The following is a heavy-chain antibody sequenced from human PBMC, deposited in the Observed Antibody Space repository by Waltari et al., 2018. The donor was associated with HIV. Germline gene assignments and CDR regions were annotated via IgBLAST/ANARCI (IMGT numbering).Heavy chain of an antibody. CDR2: ISSKSVPM. J-gene: IGHJ6*02. V-gene: IGHV3-48*02. CDR3: ARGLHRGGHYFGMDV. D-gene: IGHD3-9*01. Sequence: EVQLVESGGGSVRPGGSLRLYCAASGFSFNTYAMNWVRQAPGKGLEWCSNISSKSVPMDDADSVKGRFTISRDNAKNSLYLQMNSLRDDDTAVYYCARGLHRGGHYFGMDVWGRGTTVIVSS. CDR1: GFSFNTYA.